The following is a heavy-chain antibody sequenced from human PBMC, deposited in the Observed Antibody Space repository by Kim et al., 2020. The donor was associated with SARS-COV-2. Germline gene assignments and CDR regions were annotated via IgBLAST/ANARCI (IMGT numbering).Heavy chain of an antibody. Sequence: YAQKFQGRVTITADESTSTAYMELSSLRSEDTAMYYCARFGESIAAAFDYWGQGTLVTVSS. V-gene: IGHV1-69*01. CDR3: ARFGESIAAAFDY. J-gene: IGHJ4*02. D-gene: IGHD6-13*01.